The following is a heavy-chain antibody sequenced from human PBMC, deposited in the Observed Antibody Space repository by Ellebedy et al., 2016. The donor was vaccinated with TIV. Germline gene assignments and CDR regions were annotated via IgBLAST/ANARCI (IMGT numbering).Heavy chain of an antibody. Sequence: SETLSLXXTVSGYSISSGYYWGWIRQPPGKGLEWIGSIYHSGSTYYNPSLKSRVTISVDTSKNQFSLKLSSVTAADTAVYYCARVMTTVVTADYWGQGTLVTVSS. CDR1: GYSISSGYY. V-gene: IGHV4-38-2*02. CDR3: ARVMTTVVTADY. D-gene: IGHD4-23*01. CDR2: IYHSGST. J-gene: IGHJ4*02.